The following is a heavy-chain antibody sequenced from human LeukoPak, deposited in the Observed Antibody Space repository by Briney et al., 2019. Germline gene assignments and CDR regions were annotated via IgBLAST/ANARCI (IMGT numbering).Heavy chain of an antibody. CDR1: GFTFSSYW. Sequence: GGSLRLSCAASGFTFSSYWMSWVRQAPGKGLEWVANIKQDGSEKYYVDSVKGRFTISRDNAKNSLYLQMNSLRAEDTAVYYCAKDDSGSSNLRFYNYYMDVWGKGTTVIVSS. D-gene: IGHD2-2*01. CDR2: IKQDGSEK. J-gene: IGHJ6*03. CDR3: AKDDSGSSNLRFYNYYMDV. V-gene: IGHV3-7*01.